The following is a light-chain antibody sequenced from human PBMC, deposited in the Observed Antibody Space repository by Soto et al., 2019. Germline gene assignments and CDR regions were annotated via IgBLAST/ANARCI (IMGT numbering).Light chain of an antibody. CDR2: AAS. V-gene: IGKV1-39*01. CDR3: QQSYSTPCT. Sequence: DIQMTQSPSSLSASVGDRVTITCRASQTITKYLNWYQHRPGKAPNLLIYAASTLQRGVPSRFSGSGSGTDFTLTISSLQPEDFATYYCQQSYSTPCTFGQGTKVDI. J-gene: IGKJ2*02. CDR1: QTITKY.